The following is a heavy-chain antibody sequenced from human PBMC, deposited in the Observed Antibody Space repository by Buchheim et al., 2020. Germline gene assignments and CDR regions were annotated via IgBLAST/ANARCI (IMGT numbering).Heavy chain of an antibody. CDR3: ARGRFYDFWSEGYYYYYGMDV. CDR1: GYTFTSYD. CDR2: MNPNSGNT. D-gene: IGHD3-3*01. J-gene: IGHJ6*02. V-gene: IGHV1-8*01. Sequence: QVQLVQSGAEVKKPGASVKVSCKASGYTFTSYDINWVRQATGQGLEWMGWMNPNSGNTGYAQKFQGRVTITRNTSISPAYMELSSLRSEDTAVYYCARGRFYDFWSEGYYYYYGMDVWGQGTT.